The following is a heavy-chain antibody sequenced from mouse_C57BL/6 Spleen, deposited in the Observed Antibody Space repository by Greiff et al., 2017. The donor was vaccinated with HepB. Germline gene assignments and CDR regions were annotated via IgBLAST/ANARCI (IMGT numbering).Heavy chain of an antibody. V-gene: IGHV1-19*01. Sequence: EVQLQESGPVLVKPGASVKMSCKASGYTFTDYYMNWVKQSHGKSLEWIGVINPYNGGTSYNQKFKGKATLTVDKSSSTAYMELNSLTSEDSAVYYCAREGGNTAWFAYWGQGTLVTVSA. CDR1: GYTFTDYY. D-gene: IGHD2-1*01. CDR3: AREGGNTAWFAY. J-gene: IGHJ3*01. CDR2: INPYNGGT.